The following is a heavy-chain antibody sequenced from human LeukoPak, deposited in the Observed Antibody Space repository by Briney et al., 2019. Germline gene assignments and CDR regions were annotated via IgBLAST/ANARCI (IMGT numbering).Heavy chain of an antibody. J-gene: IGHJ6*03. CDR3: ARSGRFLEWLSPSYYMDV. CDR2: INPSGGST. Sequence: ASVKVSCKASGYTFTSYYMHWVRQAPGQGLEWMGIINPSGGSTSYAQKFQGRVTMTRDMSTSTVYMELSSLRSEDTAVYYCARSGRFLEWLSPSYYMDVWGKGTTVTVSS. CDR1: GYTFTSYY. V-gene: IGHV1-46*01. D-gene: IGHD3-3*01.